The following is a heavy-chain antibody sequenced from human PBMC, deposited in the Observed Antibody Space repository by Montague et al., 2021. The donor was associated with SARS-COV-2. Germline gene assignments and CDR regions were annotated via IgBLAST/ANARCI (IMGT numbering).Heavy chain of an antibody. CDR1: GTSIRSGGCY. V-gene: IGHV4-31*03. CDR2: IFHIGRA. Sequence: TLSLTCTVSGTSIRSGGCYWTWIRQHPGKGLEWIGYIFHIGRAYYNPSLETRVNISVDTSNNLFSLRLSSVTAADTAMYFCARVRLFYYLDYWGQGTLVTVSS. CDR3: ARVRLFYYLDY. J-gene: IGHJ4*02. D-gene: IGHD2/OR15-2a*01.